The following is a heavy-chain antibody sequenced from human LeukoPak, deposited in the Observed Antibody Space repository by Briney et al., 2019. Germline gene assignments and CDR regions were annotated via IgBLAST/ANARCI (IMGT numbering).Heavy chain of an antibody. Sequence: SETLSLTCTVSGGSISSHYWSWIRQPPGMGLEGLGYIYYSGSTNYNPSLKRRVTISVDTSKKQFSLKLSSVTAADTAVYYCARHFRPVQLRGLNWFDPWGQGTLVTVSS. CDR1: GGSISSHY. CDR2: IYYSGST. D-gene: IGHD4-17*01. V-gene: IGHV4-59*08. J-gene: IGHJ5*02. CDR3: ARHFRPVQLRGLNWFDP.